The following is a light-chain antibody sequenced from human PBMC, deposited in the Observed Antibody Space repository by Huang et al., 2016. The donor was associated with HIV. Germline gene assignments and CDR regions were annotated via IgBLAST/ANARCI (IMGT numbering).Light chain of an antibody. J-gene: IGKJ4*01. Sequence: EIVLTQSPATLSLSPGEIATLSCRASQGLANYLAWYQQKPGQAPRLLIYDASKRATGIPARFSGSGSGTDFTLTISSLEPEDFAVYYCQQRGNWQLTFGGGTKVEIK. CDR2: DAS. CDR1: QGLANY. V-gene: IGKV3-11*01. CDR3: QQRGNWQLT.